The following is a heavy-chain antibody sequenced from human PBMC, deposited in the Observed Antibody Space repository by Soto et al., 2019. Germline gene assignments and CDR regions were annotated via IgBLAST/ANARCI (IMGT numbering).Heavy chain of an antibody. D-gene: IGHD3-3*01. J-gene: IGHJ5*02. CDR2: IIPIFGTA. CDR3: ARGDFWSGYYLNWFDP. Sequence: SVKVSCKASGGTFSSYAISWVRQAPGQGLEWMGGIIPIFGTANYAQKFQGRVTITADESTSTAYMELSSLRSEDTAVYYCARGDFWSGYYLNWFDPWGQGTLVTVSS. V-gene: IGHV1-69*13. CDR1: GGTFSSYA.